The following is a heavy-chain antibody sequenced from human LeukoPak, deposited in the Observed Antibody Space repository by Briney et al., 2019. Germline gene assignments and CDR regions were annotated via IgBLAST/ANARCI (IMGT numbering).Heavy chain of an antibody. CDR3: ARHARIAAAYLDY. V-gene: IGHV4-34*01. Sequence: SETLSLTCAVYGGSFSGYYWSWIRQPPGKGLEWIGEINHSGSTNYDPSLKSRVTISVDTSKNQFSLKLSSVTAADTAVYYCARHARIAAAYLDYWGQGTLVTVSS. CDR1: GGSFSGYY. J-gene: IGHJ4*02. D-gene: IGHD6-13*01. CDR2: INHSGST.